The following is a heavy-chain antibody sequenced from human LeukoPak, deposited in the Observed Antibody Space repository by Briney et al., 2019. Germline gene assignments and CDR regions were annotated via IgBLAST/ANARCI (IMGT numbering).Heavy chain of an antibody. Sequence: GPVKVSCKAFGYTFTSDYMHWVRQAPGQGPEWMGVISPSGGSTTYAQKFQGRVTLTRDMSTSTDYLELSSLRSEDTAVYYCARDNSVRDEAWWFNPWGQGTQVTVSS. CDR2: ISPSGGST. CDR3: ARDNSVRDEAWWFNP. D-gene: IGHD5-24*01. J-gene: IGHJ5*02. CDR1: GYTFTSDY. V-gene: IGHV1-46*01.